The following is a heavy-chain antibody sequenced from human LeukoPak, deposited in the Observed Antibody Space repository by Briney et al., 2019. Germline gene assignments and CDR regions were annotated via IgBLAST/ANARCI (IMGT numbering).Heavy chain of an antibody. Sequence: ASVKVSCKASGYTFTGYYMHWVRQAPGQGLEWMGRIIPILGIANYAQKFQGRVTITADKSTSTAYMELSSLRSEDTAVYYCARDPGSGWYYFDYWGQGTLVTVSS. CDR3: ARDPGSGWYYFDY. D-gene: IGHD6-19*01. CDR1: GYTFTGYY. V-gene: IGHV1-69*04. CDR2: IIPILGIA. J-gene: IGHJ4*02.